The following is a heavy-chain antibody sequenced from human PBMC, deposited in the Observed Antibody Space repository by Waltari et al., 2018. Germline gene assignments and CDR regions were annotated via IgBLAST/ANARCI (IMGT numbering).Heavy chain of an antibody. CDR3: VRAPSRWHEHGFYYYGLDV. J-gene: IGHJ6*02. V-gene: IGHV3-74*01. D-gene: IGHD6-13*01. CDR2: INSDGSTT. CDR1: GFTFSSYW. Sequence: EVQLVESGGVLVQPGGSLRLACAASGFTFSSYWMHWVRQAPGKGLVWVSRINSDGSTTAYADSVKGRFTISRDNAKKTLNLQMNSLRAEDTAVYYCVRAPSRWHEHGFYYYGLDVWGQGTTVTVSS.